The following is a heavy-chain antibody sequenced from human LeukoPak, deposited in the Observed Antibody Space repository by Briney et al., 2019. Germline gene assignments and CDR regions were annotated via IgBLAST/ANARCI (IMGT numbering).Heavy chain of an antibody. V-gene: IGHV3-23*01. Sequence: GGSLRLSCAASGFTFSSYSMNWVRQAPGKGLEWVSAISGSGGSTYYADSVKGRFTISRDNSKNTLYLQMNSLRAEDTAVYYCAKVPLYYYGSGHAFDIWGQGTMVTVSS. CDR3: AKVPLYYYGSGHAFDI. J-gene: IGHJ3*02. CDR2: ISGSGGST. D-gene: IGHD3-10*01. CDR1: GFTFSSYS.